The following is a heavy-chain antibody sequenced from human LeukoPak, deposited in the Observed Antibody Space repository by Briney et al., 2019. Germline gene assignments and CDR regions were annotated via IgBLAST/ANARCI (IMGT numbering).Heavy chain of an antibody. V-gene: IGHV3-7*03. D-gene: IGHD3-3*01. CDR1: GFTFSSYW. J-gene: IGHJ6*02. Sequence: GGSLRLSCAASGFTFSSYWMTWVRQAPGKGLEWVAHIKQDGSEKNYVDSVKGRFTISRDNAKNSLYLQMNSLRAEDTAVYYCARYYDFWSGYFYYYYYGMDVWGQGTTVTVSS. CDR3: ARYYDFWSGYFYYYYYGMDV. CDR2: IKQDGSEK.